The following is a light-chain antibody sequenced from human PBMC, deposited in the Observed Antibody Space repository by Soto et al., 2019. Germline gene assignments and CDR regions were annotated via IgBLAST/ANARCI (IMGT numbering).Light chain of an antibody. Sequence: EVVLTQSPGTLSLSPGERATLSCRPSQSVHNKYLSWYQQQPGPAPRLLIFGSSDRATGIPDRFCGSGCGTALTLTSSSLEPEDYAVYYCQQYGSESPYTFGQGTKLEIK. V-gene: IGKV3-20*01. J-gene: IGKJ2*01. CDR1: QSVHNKY. CDR2: GSS. CDR3: QQYGSESPYT.